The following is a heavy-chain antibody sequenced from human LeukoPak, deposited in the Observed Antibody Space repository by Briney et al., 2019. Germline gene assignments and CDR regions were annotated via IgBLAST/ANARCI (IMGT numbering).Heavy chain of an antibody. CDR1: GFTFSSYW. D-gene: IGHD6-19*01. CDR3: ARAVVSGRGWTSYFDY. J-gene: IGHJ4*02. Sequence: GGSLRLSCAASGFTFSSYWMSWVRQAPGKGLEWVANIKQDGSEKYYVDSVKGRFTISRDNAKNSLYLQMNSLRAEDTAVYYCARAVVSGRGWTSYFDYWGQGTLVTVSS. V-gene: IGHV3-7*03. CDR2: IKQDGSEK.